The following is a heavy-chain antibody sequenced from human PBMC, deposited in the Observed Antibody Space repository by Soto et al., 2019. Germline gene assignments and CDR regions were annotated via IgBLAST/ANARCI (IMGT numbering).Heavy chain of an antibody. Sequence: QVQLVESGGGVVQPGRSLRLSCAASGFTFSNYGMHWVRQAPGKGLEWVAVILNDGSNRYHADSVKDRFTIPRENSKNTLYLKMNSLRAEDTAVYYCARDDEYSVNCMDVWGQGNTVTVS. CDR2: ILNDGSNR. V-gene: IGHV3-33*01. D-gene: IGHD4-17*01. J-gene: IGHJ6*02. CDR1: GFTFSNYG. CDR3: ARDDEYSVNCMDV.